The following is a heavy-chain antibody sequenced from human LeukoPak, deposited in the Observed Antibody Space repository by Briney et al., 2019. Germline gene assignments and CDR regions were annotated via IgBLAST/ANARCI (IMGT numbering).Heavy chain of an antibody. V-gene: IGHV4-4*07. CDR2: IYISGSGST. CDR1: GGSISDYY. J-gene: IGHJ4*02. Sequence: SETLSLTCTISGGSISDYYWGWIRQPAGKGLEWIGRIYISGSGSTNYNPSLKSRVTISVDTSKNQFSLKLSSVTAADTAVYYCARSPGYYGSGSAKGVFANWGQGTLVTVSS. D-gene: IGHD3-10*01. CDR3: ARSPGYYGSGSAKGVFAN.